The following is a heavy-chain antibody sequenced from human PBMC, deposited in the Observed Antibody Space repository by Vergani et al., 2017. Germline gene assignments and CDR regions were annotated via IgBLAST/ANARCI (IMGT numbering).Heavy chain of an antibody. D-gene: IGHD2-15*01. V-gene: IGHV4-39*01. CDR3: ASKRGACRAAYCHSYDF. CDR2: MEYSGST. CDR1: GDSVISTDYH. J-gene: IGHJ4*02. Sequence: QGQLQESGPGLVKPSETLSLTCTVSGDSVISTDYHLGWIRQPPGKGLEWIGSMEYSGSTSYNPSLESRISISFETPKNQFSLRLTSVTAADTAVYYCASKRGACRAAYCHSYDFWGPGTLVGVSS.